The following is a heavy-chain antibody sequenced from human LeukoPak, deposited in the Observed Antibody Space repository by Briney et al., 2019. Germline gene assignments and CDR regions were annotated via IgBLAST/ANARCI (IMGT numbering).Heavy chain of an antibody. J-gene: IGHJ6*02. CDR2: IWYDGSNK. V-gene: IGHV3-33*01. D-gene: IGHD6-13*01. CDR1: GFTFSSYG. CDR3: AITPRIAAAGYYYYGMDV. Sequence: GGSLRLSCAASGFTFSSYGMHWVRQAPGKGPEWVAVIWYDGSNKYYADSVKGRFTISRGNSKNTLYLQMNSLRAEDTAVYYCAITPRIAAAGYYYYGMDVWGQGTTVTVSS.